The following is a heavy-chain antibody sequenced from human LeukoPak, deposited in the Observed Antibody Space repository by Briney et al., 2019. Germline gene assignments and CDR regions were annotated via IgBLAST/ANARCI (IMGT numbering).Heavy chain of an antibody. D-gene: IGHD2-21*02. V-gene: IGHV4-38-2*02. CDR2: IYHRGSA. Sequence: PSETLSLTCAVSNYSISSAYYWGWIRQPPGKGPEWIGSIYHRGSADYNPSLKSRVTISVDTSKNQFSLKLKSVTAADTAVYYCARDQAYCGGDCYFDFWGQGTLVTVSS. CDR3: ARDQAYCGGDCYFDF. CDR1: NYSISSAYY. J-gene: IGHJ4*02.